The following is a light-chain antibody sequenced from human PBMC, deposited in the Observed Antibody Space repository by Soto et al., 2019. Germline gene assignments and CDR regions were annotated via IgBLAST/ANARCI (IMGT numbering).Light chain of an antibody. CDR2: AAS. V-gene: IGKV1-39*01. Sequence: DIQMTQSPSSLSASVGDRVTITCRASQSISSYLNWYQQKPGKAPKLLIYAASSLQSGVPSRFSGSGSGTDFTLTISSLQPEDSATYYCPQTYNTPPLTFGGGTKVEIK. CDR1: QSISSY. CDR3: PQTYNTPPLT. J-gene: IGKJ4*01.